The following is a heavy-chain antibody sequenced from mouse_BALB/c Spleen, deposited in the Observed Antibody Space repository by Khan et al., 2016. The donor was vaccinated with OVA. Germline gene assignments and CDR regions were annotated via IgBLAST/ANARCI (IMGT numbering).Heavy chain of an antibody. J-gene: IGHJ3*01. CDR2: IYPGSGST. Sequence: QVRLQQSGPELVKPGASLKMSCKASGYTFTDYNMSWVKQRTGQGLEWIGAIYPGSGSTYYNEKFKGQATLTADTSSNTAYLHLSSLTSEDSAVYFCARCPYGNRFIYWGHGTLVTVSA. CDR3: ARCPYGNRFIY. D-gene: IGHD2-1*01. V-gene: IGHV1-77*01. CDR1: GYTFTDYN.